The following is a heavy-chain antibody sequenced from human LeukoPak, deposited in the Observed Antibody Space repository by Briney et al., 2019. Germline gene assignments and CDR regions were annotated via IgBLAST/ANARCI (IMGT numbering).Heavy chain of an antibody. CDR2: MNPNSGNT. V-gene: IGHV1-8*01. CDR3: ARGKGCDTLTGYYKGGDY. Sequence: ASVKVSCKASGYTFTSYDINWVRQATGQGLEWMGWMNPNSGNTGYAQKFQGRVTMTRNTSISTAHMELSSLRSEDTAVYYCARGKGCDTLTGYYKGGDYWGQGTLVTVSS. CDR1: GYTFTSYD. J-gene: IGHJ4*02. D-gene: IGHD3-9*01.